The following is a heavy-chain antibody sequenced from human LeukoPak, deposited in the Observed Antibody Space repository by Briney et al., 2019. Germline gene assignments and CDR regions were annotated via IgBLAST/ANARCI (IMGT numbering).Heavy chain of an antibody. Sequence: PGGSLRLSCAASGFTFSSYAMHWVRQAPGKGLEWVAVISYDGSNKYYAVSVKGRFTISRDNAENALYLEMNSLRAEDTTVYYCASSVSASGSLWGQGTLVTVSS. V-gene: IGHV3-30*04. J-gene: IGHJ1*01. D-gene: IGHD3-10*01. CDR3: ASSVSASGSL. CDR1: GFTFSSYA. CDR2: ISYDGSNK.